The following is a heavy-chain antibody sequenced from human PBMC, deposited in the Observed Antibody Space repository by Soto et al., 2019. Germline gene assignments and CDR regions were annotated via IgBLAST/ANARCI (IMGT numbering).Heavy chain of an antibody. Sequence: GGSLRLSCAASGFTFSSYAMSWVRQAPGKGLEWVSAISGSGGSTYYADSVKGRFTISRDNSKNTLYLQMNSLRAEDTAVYYCAKDAGITGTTDDVFDIWGQGTMVTVSS. J-gene: IGHJ3*02. CDR3: AKDAGITGTTDDVFDI. D-gene: IGHD1-7*01. CDR2: ISGSGGST. CDR1: GFTFSSYA. V-gene: IGHV3-23*01.